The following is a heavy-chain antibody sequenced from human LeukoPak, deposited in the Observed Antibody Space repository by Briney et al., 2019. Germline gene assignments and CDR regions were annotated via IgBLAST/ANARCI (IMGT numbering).Heavy chain of an antibody. CDR3: AKAPYCSSTSCYTGGY. CDR1: GFTFSSYG. Sequence: PGGSLRLSCAASGFTFSSYGMHWDRQAPGKGLEWVAFIRYDGSNKYYADSVKGRFTISRDNSKNTLYLQMNSLRAEDTAVYYCAKAPYCSSTSCYTGGYWGQGTLVTVSS. CDR2: IRYDGSNK. D-gene: IGHD2-2*02. V-gene: IGHV3-30*02. J-gene: IGHJ4*02.